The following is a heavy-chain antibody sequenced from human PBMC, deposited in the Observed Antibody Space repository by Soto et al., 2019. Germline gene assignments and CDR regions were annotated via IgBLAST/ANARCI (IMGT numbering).Heavy chain of an antibody. Sequence: SETLSLTCTVSGGSISSGGYYWSWIRQPPGKGLEWIGYIYYSGSTYYNPSLKSRVTISVDTSKNQFPLKLSSVTAADTAVYYCARYSAYYYGMDVWGQGTTVTVSS. J-gene: IGHJ6*02. V-gene: IGHV4-30-4*01. CDR1: GGSISSGGYY. D-gene: IGHD4-4*01. CDR2: IYYSGST. CDR3: ARYSAYYYGMDV.